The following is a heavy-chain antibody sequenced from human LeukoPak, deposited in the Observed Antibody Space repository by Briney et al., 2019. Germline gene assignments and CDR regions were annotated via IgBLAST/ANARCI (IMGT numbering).Heavy chain of an antibody. CDR3: ARRAGDYSHPYDY. V-gene: IGHV3-53*01. D-gene: IGHD3-22*01. CDR2: IYSGGNT. CDR1: GFTFSSYW. Sequence: GGSLRLSCAASGFTFSSYWMSWVRQAPGKGLEWVSFIYSGGNTYYADSVKGRFTISRDNSKNTVHLQMNSLRAEDAAMYYCARRAGDYSHPYDYWGQGTLVTVSS. J-gene: IGHJ4*02.